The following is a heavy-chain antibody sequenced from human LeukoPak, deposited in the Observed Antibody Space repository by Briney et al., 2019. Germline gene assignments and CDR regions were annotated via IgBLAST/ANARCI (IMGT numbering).Heavy chain of an antibody. J-gene: IGHJ4*02. D-gene: IGHD6-19*01. V-gene: IGHV1-3*01. CDR1: GYTFTSYA. Sequence: ASVKVSCKASGYTFTSYAMHWVRQAPGQRLEWMGWINAGNGNTKYSQKFQGRVTITRDTSASTAYMGLSSLRSEDTAVYDCARDHGGWYVEVGGAEDRNFDYWGQGTLVTVSS. CDR2: INAGNGNT. CDR3: ARDHGGWYVEVGGAEDRNFDY.